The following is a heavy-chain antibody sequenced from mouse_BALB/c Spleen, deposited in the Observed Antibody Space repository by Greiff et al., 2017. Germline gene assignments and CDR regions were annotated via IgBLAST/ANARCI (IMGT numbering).Heavy chain of an antibody. CDR2: IWGDGST. Sequence: VKLVESGPGLVAPSQSLSITCTVSGFSLTGYGVNWVRQPPGKGLEWLGMIWGDGSTDYNSALKSRLSISKDNSKSQVFLKMNSLQTDDTARYYCAREDGYGSSYFDYWGQGTTLTVSS. V-gene: IGHV2-6-7*01. J-gene: IGHJ2*01. CDR3: AREDGYGSSYFDY. CDR1: GFSLTGYG. D-gene: IGHD1-1*01.